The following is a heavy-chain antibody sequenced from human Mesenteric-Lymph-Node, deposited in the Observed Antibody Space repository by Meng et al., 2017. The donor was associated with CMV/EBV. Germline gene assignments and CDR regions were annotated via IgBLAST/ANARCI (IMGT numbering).Heavy chain of an antibody. J-gene: IGHJ4*02. CDR2: MNPNSGGT. CDR1: RYTFTSFD. D-gene: IGHD7-27*01. Sequence: ASVKVSCKASRYTFTSFDIKWVRQATGQGLEWMGWMNPNSGGTNYAQKFQGRVTMTRDTSISTAYMELSRLRSDDTAVYYCARDLATGAADYWGQGTLVTVSS. V-gene: IGHV1-2*02. CDR3: ARDLATGAADY.